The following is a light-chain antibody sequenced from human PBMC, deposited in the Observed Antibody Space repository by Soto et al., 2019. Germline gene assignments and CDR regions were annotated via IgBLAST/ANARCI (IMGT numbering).Light chain of an antibody. CDR3: QQYNSYWT. CDR1: QSISSW. J-gene: IGKJ1*01. Sequence: IQITHSPSTLSASVGDRVTITSPASQSISSWLAWYQQKPGKAPKLLIYDASSLESGVPSRFSGSGSGAEFTLTISSLQPDDFATYYCQQYNSYWTFGQGTKVDIK. V-gene: IGKV1-5*01. CDR2: DAS.